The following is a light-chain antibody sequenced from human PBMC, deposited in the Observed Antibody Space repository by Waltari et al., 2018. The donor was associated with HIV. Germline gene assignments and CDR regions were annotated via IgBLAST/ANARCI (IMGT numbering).Light chain of an antibody. CDR2: STY. J-gene: IGLJ3*02. CDR3: ALYMTGAKWV. CDR1: SDSVSINYY. V-gene: IGLV8-61*01. Sequence: QTVVIQEPSFSVSPGGTVTLTCALNSDSVSINYYPGWFQQTPGQAPRTLISSTYSRSSGVPDRFSGSILGNKAALTITGAQADDDSVYFCALYMTGAKWVFGGGTKLTVL.